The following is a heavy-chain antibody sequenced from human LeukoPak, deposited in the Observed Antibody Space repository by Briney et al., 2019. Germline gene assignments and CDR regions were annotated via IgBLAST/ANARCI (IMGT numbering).Heavy chain of an antibody. J-gene: IGHJ4*02. CDR2: IIPIFGTG. Sequence: SVKVSCKASGGTSSSYAFHWVRQAPGQGLEWMGGIIPIFGTGYYAQNFQGRVTITTDKSTSTAYMELNTLRSEDTAVYYCAKTFRGMAFWGQGTLVTVSS. V-gene: IGHV1-69*05. D-gene: IGHD3-10*01. CDR1: GGTSSSYA. CDR3: AKTFRGMAF.